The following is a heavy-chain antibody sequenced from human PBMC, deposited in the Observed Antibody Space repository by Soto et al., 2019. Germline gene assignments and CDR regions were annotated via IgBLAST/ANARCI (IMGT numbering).Heavy chain of an antibody. Sequence: PGGSLRLSCAASGFTFSSYSMNWVRQAPGKGLEWVSYISSSSSSTYYADSVKGRFTISRDNSKNTLYLQMNSLRAEDTAVYYCAYSSTPFDYWGQGTLVTVSS. CDR2: ISSSSSST. J-gene: IGHJ4*02. CDR1: GFTFSSYS. CDR3: AYSSTPFDY. D-gene: IGHD6-13*01. V-gene: IGHV3-48*01.